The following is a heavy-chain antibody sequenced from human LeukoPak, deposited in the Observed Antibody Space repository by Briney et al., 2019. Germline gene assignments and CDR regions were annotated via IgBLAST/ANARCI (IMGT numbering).Heavy chain of an antibody. D-gene: IGHD1-26*01. CDR3: AIPFKNPLWDYFFNC. V-gene: IGHV3-20*04. J-gene: IGHJ4*02. Sequence: PAGYLRLSCAASRFTFDDYDMSWDPKAPGKGLKWVSGLNWNGGRSGYADSVKGRFTISSANAKNSLYLQMHSLRAEATAFYSCAIPFKNPLWDYFFNCCFQGTLAAVSS. CDR2: LNWNGGRS. CDR1: RFTFDDYD.